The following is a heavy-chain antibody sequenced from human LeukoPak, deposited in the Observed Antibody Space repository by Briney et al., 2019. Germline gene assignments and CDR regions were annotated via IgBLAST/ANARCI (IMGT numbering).Heavy chain of an antibody. D-gene: IGHD2-2*01. J-gene: IGHJ4*02. V-gene: IGHV3-74*01. CDR1: GFTFSSYW. CDR3: VKAGCSSTSCYGNC. Sequence: QPGGSLRLSCAASGFTFSSYWMHWVRQAPGKGLVWVSRLNSEGSDISYADSVKGRFTISRDNSKNTLYLQMSSLRAEDTAVYYCVKAGCSSTSCYGNCWGQGTLVTVSS. CDR2: LNSEGSDI.